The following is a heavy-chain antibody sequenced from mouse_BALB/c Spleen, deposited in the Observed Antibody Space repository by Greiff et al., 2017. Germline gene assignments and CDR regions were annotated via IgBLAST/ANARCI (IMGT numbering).Heavy chain of an antibody. V-gene: IGHV1-4*01. J-gene: IGHJ4*01. D-gene: IGHD1-2*01. CDR3: ARGDIATATLYYYAMDY. Sequence: QVQLQQSGAELARPGASVKMSCKASGYTFTSYTMHWVKQRPGQGLEWIGYINPSSGYTNYNQKFKDKATLTADKSSSTAYMQLSSLTSEDSAVYYCARGDIATATLYYYAMDYWGQGTSVTVSS. CDR2: INPSSGYT. CDR1: GYTFTSYT.